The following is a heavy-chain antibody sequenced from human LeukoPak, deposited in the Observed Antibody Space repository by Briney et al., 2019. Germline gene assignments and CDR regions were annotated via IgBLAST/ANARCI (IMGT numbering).Heavy chain of an antibody. Sequence: GGSLRLSCAASGFTFSSYGMHWVRQAPGKGLEWVAFIRYDGSNKYYADSVKGRFTISRDNSKNTLYLQMNSLRAEDTAVYYYARGEYQLLDYYYYYGMDVWGQGTTVTVSS. CDR1: GFTFSSYG. CDR3: ARGEYQLLDYYYYYGMDV. CDR2: IRYDGSNK. J-gene: IGHJ6*02. D-gene: IGHD2-2*01. V-gene: IGHV3-30*02.